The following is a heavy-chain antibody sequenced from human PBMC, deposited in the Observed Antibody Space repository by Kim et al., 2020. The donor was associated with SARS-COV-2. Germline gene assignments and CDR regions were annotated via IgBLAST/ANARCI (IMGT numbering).Heavy chain of an antibody. D-gene: IGHD2-15*01. J-gene: IGHJ4*02. V-gene: IGHV3-21*01. Sequence: GGSLRLSCAASGFTFSSYSMNWVRQAPGKGLEWVSSISSSSSYIYYADSVKGRFTISRDNAKNSLYLQMNSLRAEDTAVYYCARDPGYCSGGSCYSAYWGQGTLVTVSS. CDR1: GFTFSSYS. CDR3: ARDPGYCSGGSCYSAY. CDR2: ISSSSSYI.